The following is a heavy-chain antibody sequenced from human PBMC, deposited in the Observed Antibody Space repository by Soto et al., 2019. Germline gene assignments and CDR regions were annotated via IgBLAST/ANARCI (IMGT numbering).Heavy chain of an antibody. J-gene: IGHJ6*03. CDR3: ARGIPTIFGVVISDYYYMDV. Sequence: PSETLSLTCAVYGGSFSGYYWSWIRQPPGKGLDWIGEINHSGSTNYNPSLKSRVTISVDTSKNQFSLKLSSVTAADTAVYYCARGIPTIFGVVISDYYYMDVWGKGTTVTVSS. CDR1: GGSFSGYY. V-gene: IGHV4-34*01. D-gene: IGHD3-3*01. CDR2: INHSGST.